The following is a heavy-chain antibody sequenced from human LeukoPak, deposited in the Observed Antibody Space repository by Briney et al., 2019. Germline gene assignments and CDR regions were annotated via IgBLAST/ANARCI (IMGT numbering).Heavy chain of an antibody. D-gene: IGHD5-24*01. V-gene: IGHV4-39*01. J-gene: IGHJ4*02. CDR3: VRSRDGYNLLDY. Sequence: PSETLSLTCTVSGGSNSSRGYYWAWVRQPPGKGQEWIASIYYSRSTSYNPSLRSRVTISVDTSKNQFSLKLSSVTAADTALYYCVRSRDGYNLLDYWGQGTLVTVSS. CDR1: GGSNSSRGYY. CDR2: IYYSRST.